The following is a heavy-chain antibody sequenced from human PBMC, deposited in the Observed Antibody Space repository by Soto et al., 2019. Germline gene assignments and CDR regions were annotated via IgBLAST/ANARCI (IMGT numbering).Heavy chain of an antibody. Sequence: VQLQGSGPGLVKPSQTLSLTCTVSGASVNTGDYYWSYIRQPPGKGLEWLGYIFYSGDTYYTPPLKSRATISLNTSRNQFSLTLTSVTDADTAVYYCVGTGTTDDFWGQGTLVTVSS. V-gene: IGHV4-30-4*01. J-gene: IGHJ1*01. D-gene: IGHD1-7*01. CDR2: IFYSGDT. CDR3: VGTGTTDDF. CDR1: GASVNTGDYY.